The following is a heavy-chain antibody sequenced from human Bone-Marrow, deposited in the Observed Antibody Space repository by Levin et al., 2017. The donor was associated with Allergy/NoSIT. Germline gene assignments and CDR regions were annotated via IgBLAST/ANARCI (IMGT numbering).Heavy chain of an antibody. CDR2: ISWDGSIK. CDR1: GFTFDDYA. Sequence: SLKISCAASGFTFDDYAMHWVRHAPGKGLEWVSGISWDGSIKDYADFVKGRFTISRDNAKKSLYLQMNSLRPDDTALYYCAKSPLYVTSSGYFDYWGQGTLVTVSS. D-gene: IGHD3-22*01. J-gene: IGHJ4*02. V-gene: IGHV3-9*01. CDR3: AKSPLYVTSSGYFDY.